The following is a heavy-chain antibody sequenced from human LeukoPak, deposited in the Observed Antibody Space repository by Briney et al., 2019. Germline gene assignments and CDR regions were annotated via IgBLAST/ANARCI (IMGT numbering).Heavy chain of an antibody. J-gene: IGHJ4*02. CDR1: GYTFTGYF. V-gene: IGHV1-2*02. D-gene: IGHD6-13*01. Sequence: ASVKVSCKASGYTFTGYFMHWVRQAPGQGLEWMGWINPNTGGTNYAQKFQGRVTMTRDTSISTAYMELSRLRSDDTAVYYCARGAIAAAGTGGYWGQGTLVTVSS. CDR3: ARGAIAAAGTGGY. CDR2: INPNTGGT.